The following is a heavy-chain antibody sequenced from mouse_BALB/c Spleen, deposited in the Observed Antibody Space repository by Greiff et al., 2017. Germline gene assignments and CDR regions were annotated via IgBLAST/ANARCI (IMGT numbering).Heavy chain of an antibody. Sequence: LVESGAELAKPGASVKMSCKASGYTFTSYWMHWVKQRPGQGLEWIGYINPSTGYTEYNQKFKDKATLTADKSSSTAYMQLSSLTSEDSAVYYCASYYGSSYYFDYWGQGTTLTVSS. D-gene: IGHD1-1*01. CDR3: ASYYGSSYYFDY. CDR1: GYTFTSYW. J-gene: IGHJ2*01. V-gene: IGHV1-7*01. CDR2: INPSTGYT.